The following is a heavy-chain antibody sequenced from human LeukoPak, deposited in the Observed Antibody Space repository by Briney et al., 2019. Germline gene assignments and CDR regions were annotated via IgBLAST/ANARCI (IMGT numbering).Heavy chain of an antibody. CDR2: ISDSGGNT. CDR3: ARHRSSWLIDY. D-gene: IGHD6-6*01. V-gene: IGHV3-23*01. J-gene: IGHJ4*02. CDR1: GFTFNSYA. Sequence: GGSLRLSCAASGFTFNSYAMSWVRQAPWERLQWVSGISDSGGNTYYADSVRGRFTISRGNSKNTLYLQMNSLRAEDTAVYYCARHRSSWLIDYWGQGTLVTVSS.